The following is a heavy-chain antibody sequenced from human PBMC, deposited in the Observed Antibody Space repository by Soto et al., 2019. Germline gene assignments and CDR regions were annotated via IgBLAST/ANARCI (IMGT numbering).Heavy chain of an antibody. CDR3: ARLDWNDYNRFDY. CDR2: IYYSGST. J-gene: IGHJ4*02. D-gene: IGHD1-1*01. V-gene: IGHV4-39*01. CDR1: GGSISSSSYY. Sequence: SQTLSLTCTVSGGSISSSSYYWGWIRQPPGKGLEWIGSIYYSGSTYYNPSLKSRVTISVDTSKNQFSLKLSSVTAADTAVYYCARLDWNDYNRFDYWGQGTLVTXSS.